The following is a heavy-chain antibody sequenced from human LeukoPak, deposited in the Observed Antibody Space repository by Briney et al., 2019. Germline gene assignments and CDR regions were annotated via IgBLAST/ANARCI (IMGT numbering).Heavy chain of an antibody. D-gene: IGHD3-22*01. J-gene: IGHJ4*02. Sequence: GGSLRLSCAASRFTVSGNYMSWVRQAPGKGPEWVSVIYTSGNTYYADSVKGRFTISRDTSKNTLSLQMNGLRAEDTAFYYCARMVYYYDSSGYNYYFHKWGQGTLVTVSS. CDR1: RFTVSGNY. CDR2: IYTSGNT. V-gene: IGHV3-66*01. CDR3: ARMVYYYDSSGYNYYFHK.